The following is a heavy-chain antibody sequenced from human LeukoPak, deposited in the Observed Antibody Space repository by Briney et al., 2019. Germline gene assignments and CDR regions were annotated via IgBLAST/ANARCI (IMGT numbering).Heavy chain of an antibody. D-gene: IGHD6-19*01. CDR3: ARDEIAVAGNFDY. V-gene: IGHV1-2*02. CDR2: ITPNSGGT. Sequence: ASVKVSCKASGYTFTDFYIHWMRQAPGQGLEWMGWITPNSGGTIYGQKFQGRVTLTRDTSTSTAYMELSRLRSDDTAVYYCARDEIAVAGNFDYWGPGTLVTVSS. CDR1: GYTFTDFY. J-gene: IGHJ4*02.